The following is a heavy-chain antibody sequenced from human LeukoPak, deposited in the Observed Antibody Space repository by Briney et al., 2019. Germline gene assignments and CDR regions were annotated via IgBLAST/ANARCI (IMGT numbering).Heavy chain of an antibody. J-gene: IGHJ4*02. V-gene: IGHV4-34*01. Sequence: SATLSLTCAVYGGSFSGYYWSWIRQPPGKGLEWIGEINHSGGTNYNPSLKSRGTISVDTSKNQFSLKLSSVTAADTAVYYYSRSYNRLRGSYYYWGQGTLVTVSS. CDR2: INHSGGT. CDR3: SRSYNRLRGSYYY. D-gene: IGHD1-26*01. CDR1: GGSFSGYY.